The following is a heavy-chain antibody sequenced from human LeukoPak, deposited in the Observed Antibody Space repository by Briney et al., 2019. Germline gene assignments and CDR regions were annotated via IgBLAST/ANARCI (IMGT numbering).Heavy chain of an antibody. Sequence: PSETLSLTCTVSGGSISSYYWSWIRQPPGKGLEWIGYIYYSGSTNYNPSLKSRVTISVDTSKNQFSLKLSSVTAADTAVYYCASSVRGATPYLDYWGQGTLVTVSS. D-gene: IGHD3-10*01. V-gene: IGHV4-59*08. CDR3: ASSVRGATPYLDY. CDR1: GGSISSYY. J-gene: IGHJ4*02. CDR2: IYYSGST.